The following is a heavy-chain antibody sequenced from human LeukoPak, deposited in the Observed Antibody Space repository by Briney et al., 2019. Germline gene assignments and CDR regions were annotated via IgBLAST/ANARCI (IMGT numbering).Heavy chain of an antibody. CDR3: ARDGAGGSWCDY. J-gene: IGHJ4*02. D-gene: IGHD6-13*01. Sequence: PSETLSLTCTVSGGSISSYYWSWIRQPPGKGLEWIGYIYNSGSTNYNPSLKSRVTISVDTSKNQFSLQLNSVTPEDTAVYYCARDGAGGSWCDYWGQGTLVTVSS. CDR2: IYNSGST. CDR1: GGSISSYY. V-gene: IGHV4-59*12.